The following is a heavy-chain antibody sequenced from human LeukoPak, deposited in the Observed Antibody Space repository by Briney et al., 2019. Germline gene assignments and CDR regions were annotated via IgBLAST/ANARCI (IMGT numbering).Heavy chain of an antibody. V-gene: IGHV4-59*08. CDR3: ARHRAYSSSSPFDY. Sequence: SETLSLTCSVSGGSISSLYWSWIRQPPGKGLEWIGYIYCTGSTNYNPSLKSRVTMFVDMSKNQFSLRLSSVTAADTAVYYCARHRAYSSSSPFDYWGQGTLVTVSS. CDR2: IYCTGST. CDR1: GGSISSLY. D-gene: IGHD6-6*01. J-gene: IGHJ4*02.